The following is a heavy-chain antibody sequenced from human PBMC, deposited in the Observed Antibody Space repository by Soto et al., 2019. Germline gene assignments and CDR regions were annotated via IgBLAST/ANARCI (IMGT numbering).Heavy chain of an antibody. D-gene: IGHD1-7*01. Sequence: ASVKVSCKASGGTFSSYAISWVRQAPGQGLEWMGGIIPIFGTANYAQKFQGRVTITADESTSTAYMELSSLRSEDTAVYYCARDWYNWNYGSQYNWFDPWRQGTLVTVSS. CDR2: IIPIFGTA. CDR3: ARDWYNWNYGSQYNWFDP. J-gene: IGHJ5*02. V-gene: IGHV1-69*13. CDR1: GGTFSSYA.